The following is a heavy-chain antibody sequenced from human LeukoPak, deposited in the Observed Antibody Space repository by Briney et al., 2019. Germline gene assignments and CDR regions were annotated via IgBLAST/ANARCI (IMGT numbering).Heavy chain of an antibody. Sequence: GASVKVSCKSSGYTFNSHGISWVRQAPGQGLEWMAWINTYNGNTYYAEKFQGRVTMTTDTSTSTAYMELRSLRSDDTAVYYCARDRGDGGYYDSSGYYSTPNFEYWGQGTLVTVSS. J-gene: IGHJ4*02. D-gene: IGHD3-22*01. V-gene: IGHV1-18*01. CDR1: GYTFNSHG. CDR3: ARDRGDGGYYDSSGYYSTPNFEY. CDR2: INTYNGNT.